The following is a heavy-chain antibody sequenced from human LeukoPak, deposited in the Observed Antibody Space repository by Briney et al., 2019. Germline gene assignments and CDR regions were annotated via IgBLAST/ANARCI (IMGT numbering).Heavy chain of an antibody. J-gene: IGHJ6*02. CDR3: ARSYGPPYYYYAMDV. Sequence: AGGSLRLSCAASGFTFSSYSMNWVRLAPGKGLEWVSSISSSSSYIYYADSVKGRFTISRDNAKNSLYLQMNSLRAEDTAVYNCARSYGPPYYYYAMDVWGQGTTVTVSS. CDR1: GFTFSSYS. V-gene: IGHV3-21*01. CDR2: ISSSSSYI. D-gene: IGHD5-18*01.